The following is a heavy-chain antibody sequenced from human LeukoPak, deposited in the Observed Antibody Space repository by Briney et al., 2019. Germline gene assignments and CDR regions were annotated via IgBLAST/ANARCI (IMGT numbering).Heavy chain of an antibody. J-gene: IGHJ4*02. D-gene: IGHD2-2*01. CDR3: ARDLGYPVPASLPDY. Sequence: ASVKVSCKASGYTFTGHYMHWVRQAPGQGLEWMGWINPNSGGTNYAQKFQGRVTMTRDTSISTAYMELSRLRSDDTAVYYCARDLGYPVPASLPDYWGQGTLVTVSS. CDR1: GYTFTGHY. CDR2: INPNSGGT. V-gene: IGHV1-2*02.